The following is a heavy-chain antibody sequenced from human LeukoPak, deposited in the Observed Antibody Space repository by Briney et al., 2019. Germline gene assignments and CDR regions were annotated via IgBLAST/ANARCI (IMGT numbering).Heavy chain of an antibody. D-gene: IGHD3-3*01. Sequence: GSSVKVTCKASGGTFSSYAISWVRQAPGQGLEWMGIISPTTGSTNYAQKFQGRVTMTRYMSTSTFYMELSSLRSEDTAVYYCARAITIFGAAIPAYWGQGTLVTVSS. V-gene: IGHV1-69*04. CDR2: ISPTTGST. CDR3: ARAITIFGAAIPAY. J-gene: IGHJ4*02. CDR1: GGTFSSYA.